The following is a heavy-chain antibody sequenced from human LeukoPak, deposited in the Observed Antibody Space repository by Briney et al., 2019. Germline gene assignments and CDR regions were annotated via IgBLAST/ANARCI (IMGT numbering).Heavy chain of an antibody. D-gene: IGHD4-17*01. Sequence: PSETLSLTCTVSGGSISSSSYYWGWIRQPPGKGLEWIGSIYYSGSTYYNPSLKSRVTISVDTSKNQFSLKLSSVTAADTAVYYCARAPENDYGEIKAFLDYWGQGTLVTVSS. CDR1: GGSISSSSYY. V-gene: IGHV4-39*07. J-gene: IGHJ4*02. CDR2: IYYSGST. CDR3: ARAPENDYGEIKAFLDY.